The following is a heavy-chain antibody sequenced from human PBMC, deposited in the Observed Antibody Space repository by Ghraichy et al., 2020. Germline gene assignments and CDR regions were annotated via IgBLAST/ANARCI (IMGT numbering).Heavy chain of an antibody. D-gene: IGHD1-1*01. V-gene: IGHV3-15*01. CDR1: GFTFSDTW. Sequence: GSLRLSCTASGFTFSDTWMSWVRQAPGKGLEWVGRVTRIIDGETTDYAAPVKGRFTISRDDSKNTLSLQMNSLKTEDTAVYYCSTGLGKTDMDAWGKGTTVTVSS. CDR3: STGLGKTDMDA. J-gene: IGHJ6*03. CDR2: VTRIIDGETT.